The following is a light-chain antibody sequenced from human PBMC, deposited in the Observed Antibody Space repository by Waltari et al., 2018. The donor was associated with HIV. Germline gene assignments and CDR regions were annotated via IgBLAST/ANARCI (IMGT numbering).Light chain of an antibody. Sequence: QSALTQPASVSGSPGQSITISCTGPRSDVGGYTYVSWYQQHPGKAPKLIIYEVSNRPSGVSDRFSGSKSGNTASLTISGLQAEDEADYFCSSYAMTTTVLFGGGTKLTVL. V-gene: IGLV2-14*01. CDR3: SSYAMTTTVL. CDR2: EVS. CDR1: RSDVGGYTY. J-gene: IGLJ2*01.